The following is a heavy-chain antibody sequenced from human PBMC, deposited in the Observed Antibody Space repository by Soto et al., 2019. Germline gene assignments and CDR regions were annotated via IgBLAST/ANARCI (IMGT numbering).Heavy chain of an antibody. V-gene: IGHV3-53*01. D-gene: IGHD3-22*01. Sequence: EVQLVESGGGLIQPGGSLRLSCAASGFTVSSNYMSWVRQAPGKGLEWVSVIYSGGSTYYADSVKGRFTISRDTSKTTRYLQMNSLRAEDTAVYYCARDRVERGYTEYFQHWGQGTLVTVSS. J-gene: IGHJ1*01. CDR3: ARDRVERGYTEYFQH. CDR1: GFTVSSNY. CDR2: IYSGGST.